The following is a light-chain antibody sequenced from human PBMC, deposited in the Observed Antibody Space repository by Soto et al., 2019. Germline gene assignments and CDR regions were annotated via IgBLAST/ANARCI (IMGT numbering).Light chain of an antibody. CDR1: QSVSNNY. Sequence: IVLTHSPGTLSLSPLERATLSFMSSQSVSNNYLAWYQQKPGQAPRLLIYGASTRATGIPARFSGSGSGTDFTLTISSLEPEDFAVYYCQQRSVWPITFGQGTRLEIK. J-gene: IGKJ5*01. CDR3: QQRSVWPIT. V-gene: IGKV3-11*01. CDR2: GAS.